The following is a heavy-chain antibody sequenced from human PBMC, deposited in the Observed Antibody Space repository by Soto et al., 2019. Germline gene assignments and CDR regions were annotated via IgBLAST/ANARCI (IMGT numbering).Heavy chain of an antibody. J-gene: IGHJ4*02. CDR3: AKRSSSSTFDY. V-gene: IGHV3-23*01. CDR1: GFTFSSYA. D-gene: IGHD6-6*01. Sequence: EVQLLESGGGLVQPGESLRLSCAASGFTFSSYARSWVRQAPAKGLEWVSVSSGSDDSTYYADSVKGRLTISRDNSKNTLYRQMTSLRAEDTAVYYCAKRSSSSTFDYWGQGTLVSVSS. CDR2: SSGSDDST.